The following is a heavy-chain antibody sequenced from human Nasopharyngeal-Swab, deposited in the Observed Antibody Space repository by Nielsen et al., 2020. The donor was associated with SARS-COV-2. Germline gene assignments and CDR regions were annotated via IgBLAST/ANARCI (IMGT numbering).Heavy chain of an antibody. V-gene: IGHV3-23*01. D-gene: IGHD4/OR15-4a*01. Sequence: GGSLRLSCAASGFTFSSYAMSWVRQAPGKGLEWVSAISGSGGSTYYADSVKGRFTISRDNSKNTLYLQMNSLRAEDTAVYYCAKDRGLTTFPYYYYYGMDVWGQGTTVTVSS. CDR2: ISGSGGST. CDR1: GFTFSSYA. J-gene: IGHJ6*02. CDR3: AKDRGLTTFPYYYYYGMDV.